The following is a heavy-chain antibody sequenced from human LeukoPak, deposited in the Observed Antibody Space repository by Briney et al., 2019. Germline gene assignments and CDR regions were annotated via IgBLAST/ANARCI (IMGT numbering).Heavy chain of an antibody. CDR1: GGSISSKIYY. J-gene: IGHJ3*02. CDR3: ARLLGSGWYGDAFDI. V-gene: IGHV4-61*01. Sequence: SETLSLTCTVSGGSISSKIYYWSWIRQPPGKGLEWIGYIYYSGSTNYNPSLKSRVTISVDTSKNQFSLKLSSVTAADTAVYYCARLLGSGWYGDAFDIWGQGTMVTVSS. D-gene: IGHD6-19*01. CDR2: IYYSGST.